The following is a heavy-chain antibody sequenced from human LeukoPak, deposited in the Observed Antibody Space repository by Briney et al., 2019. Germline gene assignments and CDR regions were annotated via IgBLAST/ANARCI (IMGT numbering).Heavy chain of an antibody. CDR1: GFTFSSYN. V-gene: IGHV3-48*02. J-gene: IGHJ5*02. D-gene: IGHD3-16*01. Sequence: GGSLRLSCAVSGFTFSSYNVNWVRQAPGKGLEWVSYITSSSSTMYYTDSVKGRFTVSRDNAKNSLFLQMNSLRDEDTAVYYCSAGGYLWGQGTLVTVSS. CDR3: SAGGYL. CDR2: ITSSSSTM.